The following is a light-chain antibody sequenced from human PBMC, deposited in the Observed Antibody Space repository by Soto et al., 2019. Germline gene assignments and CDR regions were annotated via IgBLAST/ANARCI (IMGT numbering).Light chain of an antibody. CDR2: LEGSGSY. V-gene: IGLV4-60*03. J-gene: IGLJ3*02. Sequence: QSVLTQSSSASASLGSSVKLTCTLNSGHSSYIIAWHQQQPGKAPRYLMKLEGSGSYNKGSGVPDRFSGSSSGADRYLTITNLQSEDEADYYCETWDSNSRVFGGGTKVPVL. CDR3: ETWDSNSRV. CDR1: SGHSSYI.